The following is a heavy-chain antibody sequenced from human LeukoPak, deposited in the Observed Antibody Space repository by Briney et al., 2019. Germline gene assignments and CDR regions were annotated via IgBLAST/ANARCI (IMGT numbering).Heavy chain of an antibody. CDR1: GFDVNDNF. CDR2: IYASGGA. D-gene: IGHD3-16*01. Sequence: GGSLRLSCVASGFDVNDNFMIWVRQAPGQGLEWISIIYASGGAYHAESVKGRFNAFRDTSKNTIFLQMNNLRADDTAIYYCVGRHDYWGQGTLVTVSS. CDR3: VGRHDY. V-gene: IGHV3-53*01. J-gene: IGHJ4*02.